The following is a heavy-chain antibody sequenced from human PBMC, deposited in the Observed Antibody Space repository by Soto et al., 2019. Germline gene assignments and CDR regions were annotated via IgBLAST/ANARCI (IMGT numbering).Heavy chain of an antibody. D-gene: IGHD6-13*01. CDR1: GGSISSGGYS. CDR2: IYHSGST. Sequence: QLQLQESGSGLVKPSQTLSLTCAVSGGSISSGGYSWSWIRQPPGKGLEWIGYIYHSGSTYYNPSLKRRVTISVDRSKNQFSRKLSSVTAADTAVYYGASSHAGAHITAAVHWGQGTLVTVSS. CDR3: ASSHAGAHITAAVH. V-gene: IGHV4-30-2*01. J-gene: IGHJ4*02.